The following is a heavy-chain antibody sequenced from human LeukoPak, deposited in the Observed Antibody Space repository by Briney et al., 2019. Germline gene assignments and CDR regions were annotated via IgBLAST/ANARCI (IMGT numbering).Heavy chain of an antibody. V-gene: IGHV3-21*01. J-gene: IGHJ6*04. Sequence: GGSLRLPCAASGFTFSSYSMNWVRQAPGKGLEWVSSISSSSSYIYYADSVKGRFTISRDNAKNSLYLQMNSLRAEDTAVYYCARDNYYGSGSYYKTPYYYYGMDVWGKGTTVTVSS. CDR2: ISSSSSYI. D-gene: IGHD3-10*01. CDR1: GFTFSSYS. CDR3: ARDNYYGSGSYYKTPYYYYGMDV.